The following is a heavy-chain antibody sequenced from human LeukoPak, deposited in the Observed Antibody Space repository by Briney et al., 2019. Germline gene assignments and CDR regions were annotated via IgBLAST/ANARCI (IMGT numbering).Heavy chain of an antibody. CDR3: ARVGIQLWLPYYFDY. D-gene: IGHD5-18*01. CDR1: GFTFSSYA. Sequence: GGSLRLSCAASGFTFSSYAMHWVRQAPGKGLEWVAVVSYDGSNEYYADSVKGRFTISRDNSKNTLYLQMNSLRAEDTAVYYCARVGIQLWLPYYFDYWGQGTLVTVSS. J-gene: IGHJ4*02. CDR2: VSYDGSNE. V-gene: IGHV3-30-3*01.